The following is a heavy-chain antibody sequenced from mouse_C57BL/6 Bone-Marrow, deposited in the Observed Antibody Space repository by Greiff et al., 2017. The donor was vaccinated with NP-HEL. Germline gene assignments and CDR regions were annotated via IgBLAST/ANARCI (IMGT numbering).Heavy chain of an antibody. V-gene: IGHV5-12*01. D-gene: IGHD2-4*01. J-gene: IGHJ1*03. CDR1: GFTFRDYY. CDR2: ISNGGGST. CDR3: ARLEGLRRYFDV. Sequence: EVKLVESGGGLVQPGGSLKLSCAASGFTFRDYYMYWVRQTPEKRLEWVAYISNGGGSTYYPDTVKGRFTISRDNAKNTLYLQMSRLKSEDTAMYYCARLEGLRRYFDVWGTGTTVTVSS.